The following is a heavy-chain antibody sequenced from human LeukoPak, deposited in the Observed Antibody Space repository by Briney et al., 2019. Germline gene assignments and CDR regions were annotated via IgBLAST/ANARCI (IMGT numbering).Heavy chain of an antibody. V-gene: IGHV4-39*01. J-gene: IGHJ4*02. Sequence: SETLSLTCTVSGGSISISNYYWGWIRQPPGRGLEWIGSISYSGTYYNPSLKSRLTISVDTSKNHFSLNLRSVTAADTAVYYCAKRTSNPVGAIDYWGQGTLVTVSS. D-gene: IGHD1-26*01. CDR3: AKRTSNPVGAIDY. CDR1: GGSISISNYY. CDR2: ISYSGT.